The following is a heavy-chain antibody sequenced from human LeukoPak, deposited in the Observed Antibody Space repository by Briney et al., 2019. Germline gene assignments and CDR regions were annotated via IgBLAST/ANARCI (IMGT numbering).Heavy chain of an antibody. J-gene: IGHJ5*02. CDR2: IIPILGIA. D-gene: IGHD2-2*01. Sequence: GSSVKVSCKASGATFSSYAISWVRQAPGQGLEWMGRIIPILGIANYAQKFQGRVTITADKSTSTAYMELSSLRSEDTAVYYCARIPPAPDYCSSTSCLFDPWGQGTLVTVSS. CDR1: GATFSSYA. CDR3: ARIPPAPDYCSSTSCLFDP. V-gene: IGHV1-69*04.